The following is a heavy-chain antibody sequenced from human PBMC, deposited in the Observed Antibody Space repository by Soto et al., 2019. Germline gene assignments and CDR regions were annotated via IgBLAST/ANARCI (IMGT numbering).Heavy chain of an antibody. CDR3: ARHSSPYYYASSGYHSNTQEIDY. J-gene: IGHJ4*02. Sequence: PSETLSLTCTVSGDSITSNSYFWAWIRQPPGKGLEWIGSIYYSGSTYYNPSLKSRVTISVDTSKNQFSLKLSSVTAADTAVYYCARHSSPYYYASSGYHSNTQEIDYRGQGTLVTVSS. CDR2: IYYSGST. V-gene: IGHV4-39*01. CDR1: GDSITSNSYF. D-gene: IGHD3-22*01.